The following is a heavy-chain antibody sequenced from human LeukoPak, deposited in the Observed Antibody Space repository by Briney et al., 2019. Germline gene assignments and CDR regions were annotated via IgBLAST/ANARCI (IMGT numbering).Heavy chain of an antibody. Sequence: ASVKVSCKASGGTFSSYAINWVRQATGQGLEWMGWMNPNSGNTGYAQKFQGRVTITRNTSISTAYMELSSLRSEDTAVYYCARGITVFGVVIITGGGDAFDIWGQGTMVTVSS. V-gene: IGHV1-8*03. CDR1: GGTFSSYA. J-gene: IGHJ3*02. CDR2: MNPNSGNT. CDR3: ARGITVFGVVIITGGGDAFDI. D-gene: IGHD3-3*01.